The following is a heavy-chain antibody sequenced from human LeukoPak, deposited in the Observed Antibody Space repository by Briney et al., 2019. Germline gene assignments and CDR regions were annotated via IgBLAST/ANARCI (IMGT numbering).Heavy chain of an antibody. D-gene: IGHD3-22*01. Sequence: ASVKVSCQASVYIFTSYGISWVRQAPGQGLEWMEWISAYNGLTNYAQKFQGRVTMTTDTSTTTAYMELRSLRSDDTAVYYCARDLTSSGYPNPFDYWGQGTLVTGTS. CDR2: ISAYNGLT. J-gene: IGHJ4*02. CDR1: VYIFTSYG. CDR3: ARDLTSSGYPNPFDY. V-gene: IGHV1-18*01.